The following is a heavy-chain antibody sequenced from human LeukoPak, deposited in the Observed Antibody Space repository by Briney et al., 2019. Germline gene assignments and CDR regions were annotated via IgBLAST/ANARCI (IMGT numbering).Heavy chain of an antibody. D-gene: IGHD3-16*02. J-gene: IGHJ3*02. CDR2: IYYSGST. Sequence: SETLSLTCTVSGGSISSYYWSWIRQPPGKGLEWIGYIYYSGSTNYNPSLKSRVTISVDTSKNQFSLKLSSVTAADTAVYYCARHGGFYDYVWGSYRTLDAFDIWGQGTMVTVSS. CDR3: ARHGGFYDYVWGSYRTLDAFDI. CDR1: GGSISSYY. V-gene: IGHV4-59*08.